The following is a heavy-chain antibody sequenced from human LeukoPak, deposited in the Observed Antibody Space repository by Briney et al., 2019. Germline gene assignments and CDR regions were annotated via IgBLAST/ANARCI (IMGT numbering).Heavy chain of an antibody. CDR3: AKSGEITMIGVVTPFYFHY. CDR2: ISGSGGST. D-gene: IGHD3-22*01. V-gene: IGHV3-23*01. Sequence: GESLRLSCAASGFTFSSYAMSWVRQAPGKGLEWVSAISGSGGSTYYADSVKGRFTISRDNSKNTLYLQMNSLRAEDSAVYYCAKSGEITMIGVVTPFYFHYWAQGTLVTVSS. J-gene: IGHJ4*02. CDR1: GFTFSSYA.